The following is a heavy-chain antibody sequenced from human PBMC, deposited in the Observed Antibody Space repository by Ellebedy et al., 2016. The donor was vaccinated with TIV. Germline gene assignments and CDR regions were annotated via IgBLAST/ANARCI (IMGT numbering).Heavy chain of an antibody. V-gene: IGHV4-59*08. CDR1: GASISSYY. CDR3: AALQWLAPAWYFDL. CDR2: VYYSGT. J-gene: IGHJ2*01. Sequence: SETLSLTCTVSGASISSYYWSWVRQPPGKGLEWIGYVYYSGTNYNPSLKSRVTISVDTSKNQFSLKLSSVTAADTAVYYCAALQWLAPAWYFDLWGRGTLVSVSS. D-gene: IGHD6-19*01.